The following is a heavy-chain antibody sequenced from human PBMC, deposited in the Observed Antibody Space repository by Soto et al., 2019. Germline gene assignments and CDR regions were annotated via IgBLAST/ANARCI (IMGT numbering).Heavy chain of an antibody. CDR3: ARYRYDYIWGSYRVTWFDP. D-gene: IGHD3-16*02. J-gene: IGHJ5*02. Sequence: SETLSLTCAVYGGSFSGYYWSWIRQPPGKGLEWIGEINHSGSTNYNPSLKSRVTISVDTSKNQFSLKLSSVTAADTAVYYCARYRYDYIWGSYRVTWFDPWGQGTLVTVS. CDR2: INHSGST. V-gene: IGHV4-34*01. CDR1: GGSFSGYY.